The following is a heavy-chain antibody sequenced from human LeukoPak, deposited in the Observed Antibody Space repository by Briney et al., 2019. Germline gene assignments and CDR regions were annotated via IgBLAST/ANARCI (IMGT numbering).Heavy chain of an antibody. Sequence: PSETLSLTCTVSGGSISSSSYYWGWIRQPPGKGLEWIGSIYYSVSTYYNPSLKSRVTISVDTSKNQFSLKLSSVTAADTAVYYCANQEYDAFDIWGQGTMVTVSS. J-gene: IGHJ3*02. CDR2: IYYSVST. CDR3: ANQEYDAFDI. CDR1: GGSISSSSYY. D-gene: IGHD2/OR15-2a*01. V-gene: IGHV4-39*01.